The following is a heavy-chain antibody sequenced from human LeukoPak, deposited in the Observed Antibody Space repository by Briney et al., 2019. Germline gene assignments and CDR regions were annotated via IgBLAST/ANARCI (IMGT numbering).Heavy chain of an antibody. Sequence: SETLSLTCAVSGVSLNTCCYYWTWIRQPPGKGLEWIGYKYYRGGTSYNPSLMSRLTFSLDSSKNQFSLRLASVAAADTAVYYCARGRSYGFDFDSWGPGTLVIVSS. CDR1: GVSLNTCCYY. CDR3: ARGRSYGFDFDS. CDR2: KYYRGGT. V-gene: IGHV4-61*01. D-gene: IGHD5-18*01. J-gene: IGHJ4*02.